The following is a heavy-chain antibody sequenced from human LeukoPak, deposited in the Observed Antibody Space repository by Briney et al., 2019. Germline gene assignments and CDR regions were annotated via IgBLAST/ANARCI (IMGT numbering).Heavy chain of an antibody. CDR2: ISGSGGST. CDR3: AKGPRGRYYDFWSGYLEFDY. V-gene: IGHV3-23*01. D-gene: IGHD3-3*01. CDR1: GFTFSSYA. Sequence: GGSLRLSCAASGFTFSSYAMSWVRQAPGKGLEWVSAISGSGGSTYYADSVKGRFTISRDNSKNTLYLQMNSLRAEDTAVYYCAKGPRGRYYDFWSGYLEFDYWGQGTLVTVSS. J-gene: IGHJ4*02.